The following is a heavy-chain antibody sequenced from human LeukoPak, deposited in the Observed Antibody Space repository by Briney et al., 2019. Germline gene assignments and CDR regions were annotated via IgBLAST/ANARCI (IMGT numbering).Heavy chain of an antibody. V-gene: IGHV3-30*18. CDR3: AKDGYYGLGSLFGWSEN. D-gene: IGHD3-10*01. CDR1: GFTFSSYG. Sequence: GGSLRLSCAASGFTFSSYGMHWVRQAPGKGLEWVAVISYDGSNKYYADSVKGRFTISRDNSKNTLYLQMNSLRAEGTAVYYCAKDGYYGLGSLFGWSENCGQGTLVTVSS. CDR2: ISYDGSNK. J-gene: IGHJ4*02.